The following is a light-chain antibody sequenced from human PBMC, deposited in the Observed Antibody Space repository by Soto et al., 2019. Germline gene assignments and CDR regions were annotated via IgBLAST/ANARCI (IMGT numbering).Light chain of an antibody. V-gene: IGKV3-20*01. J-gene: IGKJ4*01. CDR1: QSVDSRN. CDR2: GAS. CDR3: QHYDNTPLT. Sequence: EVVLTQSPGTLSLSPGQRAILSCRASQSVDSRNLAWYQQKHGQAPRLLISGASSRATGIPVRFIGSGSGTDFTLIINGLEAEDFALYYWQHYDNTPLTFGGGTKVEI.